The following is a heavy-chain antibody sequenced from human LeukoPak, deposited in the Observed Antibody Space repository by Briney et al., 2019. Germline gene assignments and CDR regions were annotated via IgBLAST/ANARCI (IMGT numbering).Heavy chain of an antibody. D-gene: IGHD6-13*01. CDR1: GFTFSIYG. CDR2: ISGSGGST. Sequence: GGSLRLSCAASGFTFSIYGMGWVRQAPGKGLEWVSAISGSGGSTYYADSVKGRFTISRDNSKNTLYLQMNSLRAEDTAVYYCTGYSSSWYPFDFDYWGQGTLVTVSS. J-gene: IGHJ4*02. CDR3: TGYSSSWYPFDFDY. V-gene: IGHV3-23*01.